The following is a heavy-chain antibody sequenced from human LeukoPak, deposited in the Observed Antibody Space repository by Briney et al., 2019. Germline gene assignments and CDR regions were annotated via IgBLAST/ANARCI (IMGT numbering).Heavy chain of an antibody. CDR3: ARDRRLNFYDSNTGWFDP. CDR1: GFTFSSYG. Sequence: QPGRSLRLSCAASGFTFSSYGMHWVRQAPGKGLERLAVIWYDGSNKFYVDSVKGRFSISRDNSKNTLYLQMNSLRAEDTAVYYCARDRRLNFYDSNTGWFDPWGQGTLVTVSS. J-gene: IGHJ5*02. V-gene: IGHV3-33*01. CDR2: IWYDGSNK. D-gene: IGHD3-22*01.